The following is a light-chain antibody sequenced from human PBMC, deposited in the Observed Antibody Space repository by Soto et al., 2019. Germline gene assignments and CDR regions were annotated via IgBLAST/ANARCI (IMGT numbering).Light chain of an antibody. CDR1: QGISSW. V-gene: IGKV1-12*01. J-gene: IGKJ1*01. Sequence: DIQMTQSPSSVSASVGDRVTITLLASQGISSWLAWHQQKPGKAPKLLIYAASSLQSGVPSRFSGSGSGTDFTLTISSLQPEDFATYYCQQSYSTPWTFGQGTKVDIK. CDR3: QQSYSTPWT. CDR2: AAS.